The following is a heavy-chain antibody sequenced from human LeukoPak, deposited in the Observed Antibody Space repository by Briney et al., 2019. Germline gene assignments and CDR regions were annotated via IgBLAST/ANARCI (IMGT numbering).Heavy chain of an antibody. Sequence: KTSVTLSLTCAGYGVSFSGYYWGWMRHPPGNGLEWIGEINDGGSTNYKPSLKSRVTISVDTSKKQFSLKLSSVTAADTAVYYCARSPGTSLDYWGQGTLVTVSS. CDR1: GVSFSGYY. CDR3: ARSPGTSLDY. CDR2: INDGGST. J-gene: IGHJ4*02. D-gene: IGHD2-2*01. V-gene: IGHV4-34*01.